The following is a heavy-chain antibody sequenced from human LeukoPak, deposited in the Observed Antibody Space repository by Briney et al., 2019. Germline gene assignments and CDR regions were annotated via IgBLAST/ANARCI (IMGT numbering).Heavy chain of an antibody. CDR3: ARDLYYYDSSGCPDY. Sequence: GGSLRLSCAASGFTFSSYSMNWVRQAPGKGLEWVSYISSSSSTIYYADSVKGRFTISRDNAKNSLYLQMNSLRAEDTAVYYCARDLYYYDSSGCPDYWGQGTLVTVSS. D-gene: IGHD3-22*01. V-gene: IGHV3-48*04. J-gene: IGHJ4*02. CDR1: GFTFSSYS. CDR2: ISSSSSTI.